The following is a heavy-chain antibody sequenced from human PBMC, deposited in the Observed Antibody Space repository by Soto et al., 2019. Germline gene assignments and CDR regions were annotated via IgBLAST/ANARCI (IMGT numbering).Heavy chain of an antibody. CDR3: ARSYYDFWSGYYGDYMDV. CDR1: GGSFSGYY. Sequence: SETLSLTCAVYGGSFSGYYWSWIRQPPGKGLEWIGEINHSGSTNYNPSLKSRVTISVDTSKNQFSLKLSSVTAADTAVYYCARSYYDFWSGYYGDYMDVWGKGTTVTVSS. J-gene: IGHJ6*03. V-gene: IGHV4-34*01. CDR2: INHSGST. D-gene: IGHD3-3*01.